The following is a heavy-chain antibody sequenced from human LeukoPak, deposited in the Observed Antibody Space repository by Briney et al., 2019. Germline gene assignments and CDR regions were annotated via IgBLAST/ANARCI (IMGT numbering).Heavy chain of an antibody. V-gene: IGHV3-48*02. J-gene: IGHJ4*02. CDR3: VRDPDALDY. CDR2: IRSSGATI. Sequence: GGSLRLSCVASGFTFSSYSMDWVRQAPGKGLEWVSYIRSSGATIYYADSVRGRFTISRDNAKNSVYLQMNSLRDEDTAVYYCVRDPDALDYWGQGTLVTVSS. CDR1: GFTFSSYS.